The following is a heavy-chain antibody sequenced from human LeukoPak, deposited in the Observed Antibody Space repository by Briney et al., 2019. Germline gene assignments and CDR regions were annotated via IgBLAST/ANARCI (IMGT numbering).Heavy chain of an antibody. D-gene: IGHD3-3*01. CDR1: GFTFSSYS. Sequence: GGSLRLSCAASGFTFSSYSMNWVRQAPGKGLEWVSYISSSSSTIYYADSVKGRFTISRDNAKNSLYLQMNSLRAEDTAVYYCARVLEWLPGRDWGQGTLVTVSS. J-gene: IGHJ4*02. CDR3: ARVLEWLPGRD. V-gene: IGHV3-48*01. CDR2: ISSSSSTI.